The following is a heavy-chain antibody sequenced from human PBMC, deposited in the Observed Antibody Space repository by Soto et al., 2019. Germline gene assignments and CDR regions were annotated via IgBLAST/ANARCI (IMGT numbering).Heavy chain of an antibody. D-gene: IGHD6-19*01. V-gene: IGHV5-51*01. Sequence: PGESLKISCQGSGYSFSNYWIGWVRQMPGKGLEWMGIINPSDSDTRYSPSFQGQVTISVDKSISIAYLQWSSLKASDTAVYFCARSFTAGTADDYWGQGTLVTVSS. CDR3: ARSFTAGTADDY. J-gene: IGHJ4*02. CDR2: INPSDSDT. CDR1: GYSFSNYW.